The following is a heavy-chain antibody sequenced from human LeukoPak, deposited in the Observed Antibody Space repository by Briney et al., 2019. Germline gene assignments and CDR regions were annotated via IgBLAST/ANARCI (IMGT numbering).Heavy chain of an antibody. D-gene: IGHD4-17*01. CDR1: GGSISSYY. CDR2: IHYSGTT. CDR3: ARLCYGDYSANWQGGPNRWFDP. Sequence: PSETLSLTCTVSGGSISSYYWSWIRQPPGKGLEWIGYIHYSGTTNYKPSLKSRVTISVDTSKNQFSLKLSSVTAADTAVYYCARLCYGDYSANWQGGPNRWFDPWGQGTLVTVSS. V-gene: IGHV4-59*01. J-gene: IGHJ5*02.